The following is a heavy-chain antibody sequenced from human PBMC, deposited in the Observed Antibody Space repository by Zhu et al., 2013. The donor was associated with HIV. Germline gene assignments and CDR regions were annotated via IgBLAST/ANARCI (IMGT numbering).Heavy chain of an antibody. CDR1: GYTFFAYF. Sequence: VKKPGASVEISCKTSGYTFFAYFMHWVRQAPGQGLEWMGIINPSGGSTNYAQKFQGRVSMTRDTSTSTVYMEVRSLRSEDTAIYYCARDGHRNDYGGAYFDYWGQGTLVTVSS. V-gene: IGHV1-46*01. D-gene: IGHD4-17*01. CDR2: INPSGGST. CDR3: ARDGHRNDYGGAYFDY. J-gene: IGHJ4*02.